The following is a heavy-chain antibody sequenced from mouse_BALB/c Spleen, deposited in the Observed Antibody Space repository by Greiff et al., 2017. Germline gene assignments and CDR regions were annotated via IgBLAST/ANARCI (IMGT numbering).Heavy chain of an antibody. J-gene: IGHJ1*01. CDR3: ARSGYDDFDV. CDR2: IWSGGST. D-gene: IGHD2-2*01. CDR1: GFSLTSYG. V-gene: IGHV2-2*02. Sequence: QVQLQQSGPCLVQPSQSLSITCTVSGFSLTSYGVHWVRQSPGKGLEWLGVIWSGGSTDYNAAFISRLSISKDNSKSQVFFKMNSLQANDTAIYYCARSGYDDFDVWGAGTTVTVSS.